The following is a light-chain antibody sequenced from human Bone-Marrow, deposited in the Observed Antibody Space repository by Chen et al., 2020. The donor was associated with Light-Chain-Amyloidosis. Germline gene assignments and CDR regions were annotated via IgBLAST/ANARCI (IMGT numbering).Light chain of an antibody. CDR3: MQSKHLPYT. Sequence: DILITQTPLSMSVTPGQPASISCKSSQTRLHKNGKTYLYWYVQKSGQPPHLLMYEVSNRFSGVPLRFSGSGSGTDFTLEISRVEAEDAGIYFCMQSKHLPYTFGPGTRLEIK. CDR1: QTRLHKNGKTY. CDR2: EVS. J-gene: IGKJ2*01. V-gene: IGKV2D-29*01.